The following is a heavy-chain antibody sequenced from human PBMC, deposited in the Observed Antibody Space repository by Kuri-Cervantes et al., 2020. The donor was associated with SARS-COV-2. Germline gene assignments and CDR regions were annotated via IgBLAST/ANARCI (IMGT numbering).Heavy chain of an antibody. V-gene: IGHV3-30-3*01. D-gene: IGHD3-22*01. CDR3: ARDSSDSSGYLDY. CDR2: MSYDGSNK. Sequence: GESLKISCAASGFTFSSYATHWVRQAPGKGLEWVAVMSYDGSNKYYADSVKGRFTISRDNSKNTLYLQMNSLRTEDTAVYYCARDSSDSSGYLDYWGQGTLVTVSS. CDR1: GFTFSSYA. J-gene: IGHJ4*02.